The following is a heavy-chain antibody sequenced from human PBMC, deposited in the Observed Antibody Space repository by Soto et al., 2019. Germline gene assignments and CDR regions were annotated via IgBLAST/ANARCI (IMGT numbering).Heavy chain of an antibody. V-gene: IGHV4-30-4*01. CDR2: IYYSGST. D-gene: IGHD3-3*01. CDR3: AAFEVLITPSDY. J-gene: IGHJ4*02. CDR1: GGSISSGDYY. Sequence: QVQLQESGPGLVKPSQTLSLTCTVSGGSISSGDYYWSWIRQPPGKGLEWIGYIYYSGSTYYNPSINSRVTISVDAAKNQFSLKLSSVTDADTAVYYCAAFEVLITPSDYCGQGTLVTVSS.